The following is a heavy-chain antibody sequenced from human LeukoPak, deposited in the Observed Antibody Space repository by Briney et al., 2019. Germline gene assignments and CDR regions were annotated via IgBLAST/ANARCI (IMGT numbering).Heavy chain of an antibody. D-gene: IGHD6-19*01. CDR1: GFTFSSYW. V-gene: IGHV3-7*01. CDR2: IKQDGNEK. J-gene: IGHJ4*02. Sequence: GGSLRLSCAASGFTFSSYWMSWVRQAPGKGLEWVANIKQDGNEKYYVDSVKGRFAISRDNAKNSLYLQMNSLRAEDTAVYYCARYRATGCFDYWGQGTLVTVSS. CDR3: ARYRATGCFDY.